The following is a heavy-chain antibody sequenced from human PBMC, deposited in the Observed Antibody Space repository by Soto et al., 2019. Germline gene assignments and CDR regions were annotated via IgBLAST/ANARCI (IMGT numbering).Heavy chain of an antibody. V-gene: IGHV1-24*01. Sequence: GASVKVCCKVSGYTLTEVSMHWVRQAPGKGHEWMGSFDLENDERIYAQEFQGRGTMTEDTSTDTAYMELSSLRSEDTAVYYCATDSPVRFLEWLVFGMGVWGQGTTVTVSS. CDR3: ATDSPVRFLEWLVFGMGV. J-gene: IGHJ6*02. CDR2: FDLENDER. D-gene: IGHD3-3*01. CDR1: GYTLTEVS.